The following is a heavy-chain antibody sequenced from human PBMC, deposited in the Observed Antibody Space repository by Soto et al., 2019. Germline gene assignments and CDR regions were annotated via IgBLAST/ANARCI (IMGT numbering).Heavy chain of an antibody. CDR2: ITSDGSST. J-gene: IGHJ6*02. D-gene: IGHD3-10*01. V-gene: IGHV3-74*01. CDR3: ARGRGGGFGDV. CDR1: GFTFSSYY. Sequence: EVQLVESGGGLVQPGGSLRLSCAASGFTFSSYYMNWVRQAPGKGLVWVARITSDGSSTTYADSVKGRFTISRDNAKNTLDLQMSSLRAEETAVYSCARGRGGGFGDVWGPGTTVTVSS.